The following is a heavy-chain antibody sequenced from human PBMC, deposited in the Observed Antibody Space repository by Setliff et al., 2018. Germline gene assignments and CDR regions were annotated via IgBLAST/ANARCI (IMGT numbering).Heavy chain of an antibody. Sequence: SETLSLTCTVSGVSITSYNYSWGWIRQPPGKGLEWIGSVYYTGTTSYNPSLKSRPTMSLDTSKNQLSLRLTSVTAADTAIYYCASGYNFWSGYFVVAESYQYWGQGTLVTVSS. CDR3: ASGYNFWSGYFVVAESYQY. CDR2: VYYTGTT. J-gene: IGHJ1*01. D-gene: IGHD3-3*01. CDR1: GVSITSYNYS. V-gene: IGHV4-39*07.